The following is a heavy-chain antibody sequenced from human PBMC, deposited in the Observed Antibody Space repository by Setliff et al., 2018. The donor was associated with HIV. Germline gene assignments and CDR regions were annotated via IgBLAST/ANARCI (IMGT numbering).Heavy chain of an antibody. D-gene: IGHD4-17*01. J-gene: IGHJ3*02. CDR2: FHYSGST. CDR3: ARGTTLNVVPDAFYI. Sequence: SETLSLTCTVSGGSISSTTYYWGWIRQPQGKGLEWIGSFHYSGSTSYNPSLKSRVAISVDTSKSQFSLKMTSVTAADTAVYYCARGTTLNVVPDAFYIWGQGTMVTVSS. CDR1: GGSISSTTYY. V-gene: IGHV4-39*01.